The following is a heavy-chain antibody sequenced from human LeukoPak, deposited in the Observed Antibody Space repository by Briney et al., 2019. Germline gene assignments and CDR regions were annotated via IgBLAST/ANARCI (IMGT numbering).Heavy chain of an antibody. Sequence: SVKVSCKASGDSFSSYAISWVRQAPGQGLEWMGRIVAMDDIANYAQKFQDRVTITADKSTGTVYMELSSLRSEDTAVYYCASTQKIVEMATIRYYFDYWGQGTLVTVSS. D-gene: IGHD5-24*01. CDR2: IVAMDDIA. CDR1: GDSFSSYA. CDR3: ASTQKIVEMATIRYYFDY. J-gene: IGHJ4*02. V-gene: IGHV1-69*04.